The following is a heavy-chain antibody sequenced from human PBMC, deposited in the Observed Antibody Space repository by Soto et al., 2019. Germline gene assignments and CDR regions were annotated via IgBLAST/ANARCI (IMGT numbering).Heavy chain of an antibody. CDR1: RYAIIGYA. J-gene: IGHJ4*02. D-gene: IGHD5-18*01. CDR2: INAGNGNT. V-gene: IGHV1-3*01. Sequence: TSVNVSCKASRYAIIGYAMNWVRQAPGQRLEWMGWINAGNGNTKYSQKFQGRVTITRDTSASTGYMELSSLRSEDSAVYYCARDPGYSYGYNWGQGTLVTVSS. CDR3: ARDPGYSYGYN.